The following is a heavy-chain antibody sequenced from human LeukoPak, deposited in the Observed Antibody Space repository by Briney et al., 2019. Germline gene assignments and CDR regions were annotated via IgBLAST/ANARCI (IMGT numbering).Heavy chain of an antibody. J-gene: IGHJ3*02. CDR3: ASGGRVGDIFDI. V-gene: IGHV3-74*01. D-gene: IGHD2-15*01. Sequence: PGGSLRLSSAASGFTFSTNWMYWVRQAPGKGLVWVSRINSDGRSMGYADSVKGRFTISRDNAYNTLYLQMNSLRAEDTALYYCASGGRVGDIFDIWGQGTMVRVSS. CDR1: GFTFSTNW. CDR2: INSDGRSM.